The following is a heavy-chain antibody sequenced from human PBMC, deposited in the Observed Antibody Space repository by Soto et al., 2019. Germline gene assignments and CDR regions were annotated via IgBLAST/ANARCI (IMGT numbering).Heavy chain of an antibody. CDR3: ARSASYCSRTSCHFNY. D-gene: IGHD2-2*01. Sequence: ESLKISCKGSGYSFTSYWISWVRQMPGKGLEWMGRIDPSDSYTNYSPSFQGHVTISADKSISTAYLQWSSLKASDTAMYYCARSASYCSRTSCHFNYWGQGTPVPVSA. J-gene: IGHJ4*02. CDR2: IDPSDSYT. V-gene: IGHV5-10-1*01. CDR1: GYSFTSYW.